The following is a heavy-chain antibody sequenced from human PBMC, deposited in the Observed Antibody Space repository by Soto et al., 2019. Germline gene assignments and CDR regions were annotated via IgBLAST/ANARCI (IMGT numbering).Heavy chain of an antibody. J-gene: IGHJ4*02. CDR2: IIAIFDKA. CDR3: TREAHGGNVES. CDR1: GGRFNTNA. D-gene: IGHD2-15*01. V-gene: IGHV1-69*12. Sequence: QVQLVQSGAEVKKPGSSVKVSCKVSGGRFNTNAISWLRQAPGQGLEWMGGIIAIFDKANYAQKFQDRVTMTADESTSTAYMELSSLRSDDTAVSFCTREAHGGNVESWGQATLVTVSS.